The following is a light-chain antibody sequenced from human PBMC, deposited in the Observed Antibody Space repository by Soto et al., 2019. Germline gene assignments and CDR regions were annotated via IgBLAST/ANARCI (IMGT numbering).Light chain of an antibody. CDR3: QQSKNWPPYT. Sequence: EIVMTQSPATLSVSPGERATLSCRASQSVSSNLAWYQQKPGQAPRLLIYGASTRATGIPARFSGSGSGTQFTLTLSSLPSEDLARSYCQQSKNWPPYTFGQGTKLELK. J-gene: IGKJ2*01. V-gene: IGKV3-15*01. CDR1: QSVSSN. CDR2: GAS.